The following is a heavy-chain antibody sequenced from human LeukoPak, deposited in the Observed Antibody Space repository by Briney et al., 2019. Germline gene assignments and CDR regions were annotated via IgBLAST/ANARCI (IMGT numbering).Heavy chain of an antibody. Sequence: PGGSLRLSCAASGFTFSSYWMHWVRQAPGKGLVWVSRINSDGSSTSYADSVKGRFIISRDNSRNTLYLQMSSLRPEDTAVYYCTKWSGFGDDWGQGTLVTVSS. CDR1: GFTFSSYW. CDR2: INSDGSST. J-gene: IGHJ4*02. D-gene: IGHD3-10*01. CDR3: TKWSGFGDD. V-gene: IGHV3-74*01.